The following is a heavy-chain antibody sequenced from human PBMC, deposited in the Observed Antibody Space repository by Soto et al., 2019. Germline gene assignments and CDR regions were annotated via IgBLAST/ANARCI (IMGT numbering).Heavy chain of an antibody. V-gene: IGHV6-1*01. D-gene: IGHD3-3*01. J-gene: IGHJ4*02. Sequence: PSQTLSLTCAISGDSVSSNSAAWNWIRQSPSRGLEWLGRTYYRSKWYNDYAVSVKSRITINPDTSKNQFSLQLNSVTPEDTAVYYCARDGITIFGVVPGPCFDYWGQGTLVTVSS. CDR3: ARDGITIFGVVPGPCFDY. CDR2: TYYRSKWYN. CDR1: GDSVSSNSAA.